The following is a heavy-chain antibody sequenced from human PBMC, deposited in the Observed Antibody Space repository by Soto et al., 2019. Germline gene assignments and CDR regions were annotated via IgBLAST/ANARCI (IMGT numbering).Heavy chain of an antibody. Sequence: VSVKVSCKVSGYTLTELSMHWVRQAPGKGLEWMGGFDPEDGETIYAQKFQGRVTMTEDTSTDTAYMELSSLRSEDTAVYYCATDQMEGANDAFDIWGQGTMVTVSS. CDR3: ATDQMEGANDAFDI. V-gene: IGHV1-24*01. D-gene: IGHD1-26*01. CDR1: GYTLTELS. J-gene: IGHJ3*02. CDR2: FDPEDGET.